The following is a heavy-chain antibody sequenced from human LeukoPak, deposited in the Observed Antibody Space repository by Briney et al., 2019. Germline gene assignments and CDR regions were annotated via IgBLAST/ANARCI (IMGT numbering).Heavy chain of an antibody. Sequence: SVKVSCKASGGTFSSYAISWVRQAPGQGLEWMGGIIPIFGTANYAQKFQGRVTITADKSTSTAYMELSSLRSEDTAVYYCARSYYYDSSDWWFDPWGQGTLVTVSS. V-gene: IGHV1-69*06. CDR3: ARSYYYDSSDWWFDP. CDR1: GGTFSSYA. CDR2: IIPIFGTA. D-gene: IGHD3-22*01. J-gene: IGHJ5*02.